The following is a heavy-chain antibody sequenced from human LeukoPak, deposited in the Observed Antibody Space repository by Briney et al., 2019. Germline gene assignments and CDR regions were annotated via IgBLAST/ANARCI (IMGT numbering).Heavy chain of an antibody. V-gene: IGHV3-48*01. CDR1: GFTFSSYS. D-gene: IGHD3-22*01. Sequence: GGSLRLSCAASGFTFSSYSMNWVRQAPGRGLEWVSYISSSSSTIYYADSVKGRFTISRDNAKNSLYLQMNSLRAEDTAVYYCARDFPYYYDTSGYHFDYWGQGTLVTVSS. J-gene: IGHJ4*02. CDR3: ARDFPYYYDTSGYHFDY. CDR2: ISSSSSTI.